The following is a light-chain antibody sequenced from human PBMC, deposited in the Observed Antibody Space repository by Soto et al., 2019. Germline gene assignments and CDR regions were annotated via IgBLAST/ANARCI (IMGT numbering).Light chain of an antibody. CDR2: AAS. Sequence: DIQMTQSPSSLSASVGDRVTITCRASQNIDRYLNWYQQKPGKAPNLLIYAASTLQSGVPSRFSGSGSGTDFTLTISSLQPEDFATYFCQQSYTLPRGFTFGPGTKVDVK. CDR3: QQSYTLPRGFT. J-gene: IGKJ3*01. V-gene: IGKV1-39*01. CDR1: QNIDRY.